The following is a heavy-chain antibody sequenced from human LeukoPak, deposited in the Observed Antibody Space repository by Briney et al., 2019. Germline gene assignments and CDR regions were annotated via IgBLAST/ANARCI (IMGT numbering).Heavy chain of an antibody. CDR2: INIDGSSI. CDR3: AGIPATETFFDY. D-gene: IGHD6-13*01. J-gene: IGHJ4*02. CDR1: GSTFSKYW. V-gene: IGHV3-74*01. Sequence: GGSLRLSCAASGSTFSKYWMHWVRQAPGKGLVWVSRINIDGSSISYADSVKGRFTISRDNAKNTPYLQMNSLRAEDTAVYYCAGIPATETFFDYWGQGALVTVSS.